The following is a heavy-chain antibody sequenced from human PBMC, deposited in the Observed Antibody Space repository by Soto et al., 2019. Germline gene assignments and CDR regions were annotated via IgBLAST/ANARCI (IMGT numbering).Heavy chain of an antibody. CDR2: LIPIFGTA. Sequence: ASVKASCKASGGTFSSYALSRVRQAPGQGLEWMGGLIPIFGTANYAQKFQGRVTITADESPSTAYMELSSLRSEDTAVYYCARASVRGPDAFDIWRQGTMVTVS. CDR1: GGTFSSYA. D-gene: IGHD2-2*01. CDR3: ARASVRGPDAFDI. V-gene: IGHV1-69*13. J-gene: IGHJ3*02.